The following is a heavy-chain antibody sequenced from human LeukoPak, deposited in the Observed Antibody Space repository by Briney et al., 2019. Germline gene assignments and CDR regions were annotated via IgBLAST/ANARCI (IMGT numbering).Heavy chain of an antibody. Sequence: SVKVSCKASGGTFSSYAISWVRQAPGQGLEWMGGIIPIFGTANYAQKFQGRVTITADESTSTAYMELSSLRSEDTAVYYCARGPPVPAAYSYYYGMDVWGQGTTVTVSS. D-gene: IGHD2-2*01. V-gene: IGHV1-69*01. CDR2: IIPIFGTA. J-gene: IGHJ6*02. CDR3: ARGPPVPAAYSYYYGMDV. CDR1: GGTFSSYA.